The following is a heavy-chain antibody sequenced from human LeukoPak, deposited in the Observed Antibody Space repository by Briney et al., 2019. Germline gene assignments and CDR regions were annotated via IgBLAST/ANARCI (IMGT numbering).Heavy chain of an antibody. CDR1: GGSNSSSSYY. CDR2: INHSGST. CDR3: ARSSGYDHDAFDI. J-gene: IGHJ3*02. V-gene: IGHV4-39*07. D-gene: IGHD5-12*01. Sequence: SETLSLTCTVSGGSNSSSSYYWGWIRQPPGKGLEWIGEINHSGSTNYNPSLKSRVTISVDTSKNQFSLKLSSVTAADTAVYYCARSSGYDHDAFDIWGQGTMVTVSS.